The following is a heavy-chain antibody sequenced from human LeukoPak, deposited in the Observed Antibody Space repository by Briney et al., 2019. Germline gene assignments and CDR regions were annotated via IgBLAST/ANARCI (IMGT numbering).Heavy chain of an antibody. D-gene: IGHD5-18*01. CDR3: ARLTSRYSYGTYYFDY. CDR2: INPSGGST. V-gene: IGHV1-46*01. CDR1: GYTFTSYY. Sequence: ASVKVSCKASGYTFTSYYMHWVRQAPGQGLEWMGIINPSGGSTSHAQKFQGRVTMTRDTSTSTVYMELSSLRSEDTAVYYCARLTSRYSYGTYYFDYWGQGTLVTVSS. J-gene: IGHJ4*02.